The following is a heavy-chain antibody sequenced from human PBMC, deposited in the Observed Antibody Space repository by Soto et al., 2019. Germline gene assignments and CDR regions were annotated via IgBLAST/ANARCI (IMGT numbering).Heavy chain of an antibody. CDR1: GFSLKNARVG. CDR2: IFSNDEN. J-gene: IGHJ6*02. CDR3: ARTWPQWHYYAMDV. V-gene: IGHV2-26*01. D-gene: IGHD6-19*01. Sequence: QVTLKESGPVLVKPTETLTLTCTVSGFSLKNARVGMTWIRQPPGKALEWLAVIFSNDENSYSTSLKSRLTITKDTSKSQVGLTMSDLDPLGTGTYFCARTWPQWHYYAMDVWGQGTTVTVSS.